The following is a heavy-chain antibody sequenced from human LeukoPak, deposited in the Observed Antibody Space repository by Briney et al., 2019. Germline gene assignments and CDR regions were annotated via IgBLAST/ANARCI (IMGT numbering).Heavy chain of an antibody. CDR3: ARDGVAPGLYFDY. CDR2: IKQDGSEK. J-gene: IGHJ4*02. CDR1: GFTFSSYW. D-gene: IGHD2-8*01. Sequence: PGGSLRLSCAASGFTFSSYWMSWVRQAPGKGLEWVANIKQDGSEKYYVDSVKGRFTISRDNAKNSLYLQMNSLRAEDSAVYYCARDGVAPGLYFDYWGQGNLVTVSS. V-gene: IGHV3-7*01.